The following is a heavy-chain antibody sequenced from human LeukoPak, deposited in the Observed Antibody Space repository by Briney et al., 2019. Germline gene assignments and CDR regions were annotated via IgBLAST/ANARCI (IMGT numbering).Heavy chain of an antibody. V-gene: IGHV3-23*01. CDR2: ISGSGAST. CDR1: GFTLSTNA. CDR3: AKDVGKWESLHFFDY. J-gene: IGHJ4*02. D-gene: IGHD1-26*01. Sequence: GGSLRLSCLTSGFTLSTNAMSWVRQAPGKGLEWISGISGSGASTYYADSVKGRFTISRDNSRNTLYLQMNSLRGDDTAVYYCAKDVGKWESLHFFDYWGQGTLVTVSS.